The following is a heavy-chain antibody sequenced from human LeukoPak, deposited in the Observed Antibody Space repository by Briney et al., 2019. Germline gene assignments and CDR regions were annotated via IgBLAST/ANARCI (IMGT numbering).Heavy chain of an antibody. V-gene: IGHV4-38-2*02. J-gene: IGHJ4*02. D-gene: IGHD5-12*01. CDR1: GYSISSGYY. CDR3: ARGGDSGYEPNFDY. Sequence: SETLSLTCTVSGYSISSGYYWGWIRQPPGKGLERIGSIYYSGSTYYNPSLKSRVTISVDTSKNQFSLKLSSVTAADTAVYYCARGGDSGYEPNFDYWGQGTLVTVSS. CDR2: IYYSGST.